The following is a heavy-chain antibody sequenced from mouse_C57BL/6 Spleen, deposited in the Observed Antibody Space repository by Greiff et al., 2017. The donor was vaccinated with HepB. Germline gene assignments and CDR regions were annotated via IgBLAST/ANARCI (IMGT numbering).Heavy chain of an antibody. D-gene: IGHD1-1*01. CDR3: AKKDYYGSEAWFAY. Sequence: QVQLQQSGAELVRPGTSVKMSCKASGYTFTNYWIGWAKQRPGHGLEWIGDIYPGGGYTNYNEKFKGKATLTADKSSSTAYMQFSSLTSEDSAIDYCAKKDYYGSEAWFAYWGQGTLVTVSA. CDR1: GYTFTNYW. CDR2: IYPGGGYT. V-gene: IGHV1-63*01. J-gene: IGHJ3*01.